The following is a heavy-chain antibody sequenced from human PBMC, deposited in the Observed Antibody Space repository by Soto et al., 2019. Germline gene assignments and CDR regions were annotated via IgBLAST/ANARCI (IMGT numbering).Heavy chain of an antibody. Sequence: QVQLVESGGGVVQPGRSLRLSCAXSGFTFSSYGMHWVRQAPGKGLEWVAVISDDGSSKYYADSVKGRFAISRDNSKNTLYLKMNSLRAEDTAVYYCAKDQDCSGGSCYSEGFDPWGQGTLVTVSS. CDR2: ISDDGSSK. CDR3: AKDQDCSGGSCYSEGFDP. D-gene: IGHD2-15*01. J-gene: IGHJ5*02. CDR1: GFTFSSYG. V-gene: IGHV3-30*18.